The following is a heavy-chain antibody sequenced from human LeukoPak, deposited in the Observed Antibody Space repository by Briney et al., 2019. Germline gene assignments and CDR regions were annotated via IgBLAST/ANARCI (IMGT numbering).Heavy chain of an antibody. V-gene: IGHV4-59*11. CDR1: GGSISSHY. CDR3: ARAVKGSAYYTLYYYYYMDV. CDR2: INDSGST. D-gene: IGHD3-3*01. Sequence: SETLSLTCTVSGGSISSHYWNWIRQPPGKGLEWIGYINDSGSTNYNSSLKRRVTMSVDTSKNQFSLRITSVTAAHTAVCYCARAVKGSAYYTLYYYYYMDVWGKGTTVTVSS. J-gene: IGHJ6*03.